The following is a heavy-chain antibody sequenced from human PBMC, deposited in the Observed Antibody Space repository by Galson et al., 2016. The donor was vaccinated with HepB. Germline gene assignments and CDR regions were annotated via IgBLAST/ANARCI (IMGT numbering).Heavy chain of an antibody. Sequence: SLRLSCAASGFTVSSMTWVRQAPGKGLEWVSVIYSGGSTYYTDSVKGRFTISRDNSKNTVYLQMNSLRAEDTAMYNCATKQEGITMIRGVTVDYYGMDVWGQGTTVTVSS. CDR1: GFTVSS. CDR3: ATKQEGITMIRGVTVDYYGMDV. CDR2: IYSGGST. V-gene: IGHV3-53*01. J-gene: IGHJ6*02. D-gene: IGHD3-10*01.